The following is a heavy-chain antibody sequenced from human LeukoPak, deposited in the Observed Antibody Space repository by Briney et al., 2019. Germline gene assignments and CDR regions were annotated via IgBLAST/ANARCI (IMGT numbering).Heavy chain of an antibody. CDR1: GFTFRNYG. D-gene: IGHD3-22*01. Sequence: PGGSPRLSCAASGFTFRNYGMNWVRQAPGKELEWVTIIWYDGSNKYYADSVKGRFIISRDNSKNTLYLQMNSLRAEDTAVYYCARVRRYYDTTGSDDAFDIWGQGTMVTVSS. CDR2: IWYDGSNK. J-gene: IGHJ3*02. CDR3: ARVRRYYDTTGSDDAFDI. V-gene: IGHV3-33*01.